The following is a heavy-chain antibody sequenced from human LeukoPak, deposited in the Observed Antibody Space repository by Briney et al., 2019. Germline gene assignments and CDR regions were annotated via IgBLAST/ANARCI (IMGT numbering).Heavy chain of an antibody. D-gene: IGHD5-24*01. Sequence: GGSLRLSCAASGFTFSSYGMHWVHQAPGKGLEWVAVISYDGSNKYYADSVKGRFTISRDNSKNTLYLQMNSLRAEDTAVYYCAKDVSQRRDGYNYFDYWGQGTLVTVSS. CDR2: ISYDGSNK. V-gene: IGHV3-30*18. J-gene: IGHJ4*02. CDR3: AKDVSQRRDGYNYFDY. CDR1: GFTFSSYG.